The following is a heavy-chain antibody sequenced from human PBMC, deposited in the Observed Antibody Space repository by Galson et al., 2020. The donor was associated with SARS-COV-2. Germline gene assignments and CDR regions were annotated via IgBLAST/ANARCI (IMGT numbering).Heavy chain of an antibody. V-gene: IGHV2-70*01. CDR2: IDWDDDK. CDR1: GFSLSTSGMC. D-gene: IGHD6-19*01. CDR3: ARTNAVAGTGGTYYYYGMDV. J-gene: IGHJ6*02. Sequence: SGPTLVKPTQTLTLTCTFSGFSLSTSGMCVSWIRQPPGKALEWLALIDWDDDKYYSTSLKTRLTISKDTSKNQVVLTMTNMDPVDTATYYCARTNAVAGTGGTYYYYGMDVWGQGTTVTVSS.